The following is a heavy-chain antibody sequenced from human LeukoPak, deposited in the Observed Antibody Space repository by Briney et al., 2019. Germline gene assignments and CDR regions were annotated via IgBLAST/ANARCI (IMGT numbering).Heavy chain of an antibody. D-gene: IGHD6-13*01. Sequence: SETLSLTCTVSGGSISSSSYYWGWIRQPPGKGLEWIGYIYYSGSTNYNPSLKSRVTISVDTSKNQFSLKLSSVTAADTAVYYCARGLRIAAAGCFDPWGQGTLVTVSS. V-gene: IGHV4-61*05. J-gene: IGHJ5*02. CDR1: GGSISSSSYY. CDR2: IYYSGST. CDR3: ARGLRIAAAGCFDP.